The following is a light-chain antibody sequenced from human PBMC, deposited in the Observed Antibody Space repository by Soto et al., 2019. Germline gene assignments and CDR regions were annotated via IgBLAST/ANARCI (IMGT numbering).Light chain of an antibody. CDR3: QHYNSYSEE. CDR1: QGVSNF. Sequence: IQLTQSPSSLSASVGDRVTITCRASQGVSNFLAWCQQKPGKGPKLLIYAASSLQSGFPSRFSCSGTGSEFAPTISSLQPDDIATYYCQHYNSYSEEFGQGTKVDI. CDR2: AAS. V-gene: IGKV1-9*01. J-gene: IGKJ1*01.